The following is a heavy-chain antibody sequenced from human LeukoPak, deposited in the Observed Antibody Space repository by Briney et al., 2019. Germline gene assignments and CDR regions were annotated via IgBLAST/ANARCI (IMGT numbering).Heavy chain of an antibody. CDR1: GFPFSDFS. CDR3: AKQSYARSLGE. Sequence: GGSLRLSCATSGFPFSDFSMSWVRQAPGKGLEWISTTSSGGTSTYYAESVKGRFTTSRDNSKNTLYLQMSSLRVEDTAVYYCAKQSYARSLGEGGPGTLVSVSS. J-gene: IGHJ4*02. D-gene: IGHD2-8*01. CDR2: TSSGGTST. V-gene: IGHV3-23*01.